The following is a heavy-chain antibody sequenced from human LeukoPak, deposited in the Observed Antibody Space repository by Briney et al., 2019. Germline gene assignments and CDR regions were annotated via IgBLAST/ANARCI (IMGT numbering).Heavy chain of an antibody. CDR3: AREIDPGYSYGAFGP. CDR2: INHNGNVN. D-gene: IGHD5-18*01. Sequence: PGGSLRLSCAASGFTFSSYWMNWARQAPGKGLEWVASINHNGNVNYYVDSVKGRFTISRDNAKNSLYLQMNSLRAEDTAVYYCAREIDPGYSYGAFGPWGQGTLVTVSS. V-gene: IGHV3-7*01. CDR1: GFTFSSYW. J-gene: IGHJ5*02.